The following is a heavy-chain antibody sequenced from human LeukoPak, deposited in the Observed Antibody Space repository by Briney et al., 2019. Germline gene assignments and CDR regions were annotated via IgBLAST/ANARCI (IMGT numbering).Heavy chain of an antibody. V-gene: IGHV3-9*01. CDR1: GFTLDDYV. D-gene: IGHD6-13*01. J-gene: IGHJ2*01. Sequence: PGRSLRLSCAASGFTLDDYVMHWVRQAPGKGLEWVSGISWNSVSIGYADSVKGRFTISRDNAKNSLYLQMNSLRAEDTALYYCAKDIGTGGTGWYFDLWGRGTLVTVYS. CDR3: AKDIGTGGTGWYFDL. CDR2: ISWNSVSI.